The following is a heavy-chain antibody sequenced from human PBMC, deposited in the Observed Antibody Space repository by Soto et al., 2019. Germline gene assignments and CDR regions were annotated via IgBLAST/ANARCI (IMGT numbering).Heavy chain of an antibody. D-gene: IGHD6-19*01. CDR2: IYYSGST. CDR1: GGSISSYY. Sequence: SETLSLTCTVSGGSISSYYWSWIRQPPGKGLEWIGYIYYSGSTNYNPSLKSRVTISVDTSKNQFSLKLSSVTAADTVVYYCARHRIAVASYYFDYWGQGTLVTVPS. V-gene: IGHV4-59*08. J-gene: IGHJ4*02. CDR3: ARHRIAVASYYFDY.